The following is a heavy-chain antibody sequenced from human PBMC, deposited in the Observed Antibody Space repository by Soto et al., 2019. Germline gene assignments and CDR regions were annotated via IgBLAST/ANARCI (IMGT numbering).Heavy chain of an antibody. CDR3: AKAGYYDSSGYYSRWFAP. V-gene: IGHV3-30*18. J-gene: IGHJ5*02. D-gene: IGHD3-22*01. CDR2: ISYDGSNK. CDR1: GFTFGSYG. Sequence: SLRLSCAASGFTFGSYGMHCVRQSPGKVLEWVAVISYDGSNKYYADSVKGRFTISRDNSKNTLYLQMNSLRAEETAVYYCAKAGYYDSSGYYSRWFAPWGQGTLVTVSS.